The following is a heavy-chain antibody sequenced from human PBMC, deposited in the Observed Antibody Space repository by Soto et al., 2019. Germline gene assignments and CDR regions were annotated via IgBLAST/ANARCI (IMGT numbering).Heavy chain of an antibody. CDR2: IYDSGIT. CDR3: ARDVAHGYTENV. V-gene: IGHV4-30-4*01. CDR1: GGSVGSGEYY. D-gene: IGHD5-18*01. J-gene: IGHJ3*01. Sequence: QVQLRESGPGLVKPSQTLSLACTVSGGSVGSGEYYYSWIRQPPGKGLEWIGYIYDSGITNYTPSLKGRVTRSLDRSNNQVSLKLSSVTAADTAVYFCARDVAHGYTENVWGQGTMVTVSS.